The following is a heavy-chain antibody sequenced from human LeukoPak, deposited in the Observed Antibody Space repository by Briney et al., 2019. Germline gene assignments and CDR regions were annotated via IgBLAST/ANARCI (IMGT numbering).Heavy chain of an antibody. D-gene: IGHD3-3*01. Sequence: GGSLRLSCAASGFTFSSYAMSWVRQAPGKGLEWVSAISGSGGSTYYADSVKGRFTISRDNAKNSLYLQMNSLRAEDTAVYYCATAKLGDFWSGYHPGYIDYWGQGTLVTVSS. V-gene: IGHV3-23*01. CDR2: ISGSGGST. CDR1: GFTFSSYA. CDR3: ATAKLGDFWSGYHPGYIDY. J-gene: IGHJ4*02.